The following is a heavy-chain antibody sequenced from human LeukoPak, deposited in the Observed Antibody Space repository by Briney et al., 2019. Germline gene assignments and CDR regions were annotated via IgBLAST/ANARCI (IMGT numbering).Heavy chain of an antibody. V-gene: IGHV3-23*01. D-gene: IGHD3-22*01. J-gene: IGHJ3*02. CDR3: AKEIKRITMIVVVILDGAFGI. CDR2: ISGSGGST. Sequence: GGSLRLSCAASGFTFSSYGMSWVRQAPGKGLEWVSAISGSGGSTYYADSVKGRFTISRDDSKNTLYLQMNSLRAEDTAVYYCAKEIKRITMIVVVILDGAFGIWGQGTMVTVSS. CDR1: GFTFSSYG.